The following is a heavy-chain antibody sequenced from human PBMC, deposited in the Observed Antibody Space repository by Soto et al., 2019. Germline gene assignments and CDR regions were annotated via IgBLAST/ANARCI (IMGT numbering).Heavy chain of an antibody. D-gene: IGHD6-13*01. CDR2: VSYDGNHK. V-gene: IGHV3-30*18. Sequence: QVQLVESGGGVIQPGTALSLSCGSSGFTFRSFGMYWVRQAPGKGLEWVAVVSYDGNHKYYADSVKGRFTVSRDNAKNMLYLQMNNLRGEDTAVYYCAKDVGQQLDLNYGMDVWGQGTKVTVSS. CDR3: AKDVGQQLDLNYGMDV. J-gene: IGHJ6*02. CDR1: GFTFRSFG.